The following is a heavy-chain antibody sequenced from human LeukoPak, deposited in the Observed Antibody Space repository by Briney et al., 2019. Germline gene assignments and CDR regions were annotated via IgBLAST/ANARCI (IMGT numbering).Heavy chain of an antibody. CDR1: GGSISSSSYY. V-gene: IGHV4-39*07. CDR3: ARDRGSPRIAAAVDP. D-gene: IGHD6-13*01. CDR2: IYYSGST. J-gene: IGHJ5*02. Sequence: SETLSLTCTVSGGSISSSSYYWGWIRQPPGKGLEWIGSIYYSGSTYYNPSLKSRVTISVDTSKNQFSLKLSSVTAADTAVYYCARDRGSPRIAAAVDPWGQGTLVTVSS.